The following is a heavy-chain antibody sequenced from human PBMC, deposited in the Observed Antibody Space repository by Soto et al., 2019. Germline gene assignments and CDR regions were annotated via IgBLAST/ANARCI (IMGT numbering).Heavy chain of an antibody. CDR1: GGSISSSNW. V-gene: IGHV4-4*02. Sequence: SETLSLTCAVSGGSISSSNWWSWVRQPPGKGLEWIGEIYHSGSTNYNPSLKSRVTISVDKSKNQFSLKLSSVTAADTAVYYCARDFLYDILTGYYPRYGMDVWGQGTTVTVS. CDR3: ARDFLYDILTGYYPRYGMDV. J-gene: IGHJ6*02. CDR2: IYHSGST. D-gene: IGHD3-9*01.